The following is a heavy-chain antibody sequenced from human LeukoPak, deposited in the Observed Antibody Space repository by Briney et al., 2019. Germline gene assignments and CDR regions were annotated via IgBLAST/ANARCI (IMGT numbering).Heavy chain of an antibody. J-gene: IGHJ4*02. CDR3: ARGESSGFDY. Sequence: GGSLGLSCAASGFTFSSYAMHWVRQAPGKGLEWVAVISYDGSNKYYADSVKGRFTISRDNSKNTLYLQMNSLRAEDTAVYYCARGESSGFDYWGQGTLVTVSS. V-gene: IGHV3-30*04. D-gene: IGHD6-19*01. CDR2: ISYDGSNK. CDR1: GFTFSSYA.